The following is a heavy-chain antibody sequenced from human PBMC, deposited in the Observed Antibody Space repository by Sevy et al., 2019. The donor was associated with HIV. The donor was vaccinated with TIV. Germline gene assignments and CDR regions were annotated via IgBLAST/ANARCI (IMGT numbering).Heavy chain of an antibody. CDR2: ISSSGSTI. J-gene: IGHJ4*02. CDR3: ARVENLEWSPSSPDYFDY. V-gene: IGHV3-11*01. Sequence: GGSLRLSCAASGFTFSDYYMSWIRQAPGKGLEWVSYISSSGSTIYYADFVKGRFTISRDNAKNSLFLQMNSLRAEDTAVYYCARVENLEWSPSSPDYFDYWGQGTLVTVSS. D-gene: IGHD3-3*01. CDR1: GFTFSDYY.